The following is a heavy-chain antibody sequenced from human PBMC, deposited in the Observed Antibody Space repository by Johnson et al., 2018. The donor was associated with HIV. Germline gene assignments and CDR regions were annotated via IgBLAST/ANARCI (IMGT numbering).Heavy chain of an antibody. CDR3: VRSGRIHNTGWNWVGAFDI. CDR2: ISYDDSNK. D-gene: IGHD6-19*01. J-gene: IGHJ3*02. V-gene: IGHV3-30-3*01. Sequence: RLTCAVSGFTFSRYAMHWVRQAPGQGLAWVSVISYDDSNKDYADSVKGRFTISRYNSKHTPYLQMNILRAEEHDVYYCVRSGRIHNTGWNWVGAFDIWGQGTMVTVSS. CDR1: GFTFSRYA.